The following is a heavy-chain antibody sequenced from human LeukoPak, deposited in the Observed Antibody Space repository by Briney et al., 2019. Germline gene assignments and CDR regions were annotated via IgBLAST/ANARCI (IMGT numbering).Heavy chain of an antibody. Sequence: SVKVSCKASGGTFSSYAISWVRQAPGQGLEWMGGIIPIFGTANYAQKFQGRVTITADESTSTAYMELSSLRSEDTAVYYCARDLWDMVRGVANWGQGTLVTVSS. J-gene: IGHJ4*02. V-gene: IGHV1-69*13. CDR3: ARDLWDMVRGVAN. CDR1: GGTFSSYA. D-gene: IGHD3-10*01. CDR2: IIPIFGTA.